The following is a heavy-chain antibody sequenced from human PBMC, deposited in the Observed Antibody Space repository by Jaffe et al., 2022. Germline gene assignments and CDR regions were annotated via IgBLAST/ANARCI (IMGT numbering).Heavy chain of an antibody. J-gene: IGHJ5*02. CDR2: IYTSGST. CDR1: GGSISSGSYY. D-gene: IGHD3-10*01. CDR3: ARGPTMVRGNWFDP. V-gene: IGHV4-61*02. Sequence: QVQLQESGPGLVKPSQTLSLTCTVSGGSISSGSYYWSWIRQPAGKGLEWIGRIYTSGSTNYNPSLKSRVTISVDTSKNQFSLKLSSVTAADTAVYYCARGPTMVRGNWFDPWGQGTLVTVSS.